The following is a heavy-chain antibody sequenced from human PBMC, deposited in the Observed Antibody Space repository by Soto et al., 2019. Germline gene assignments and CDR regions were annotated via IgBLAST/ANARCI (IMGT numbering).Heavy chain of an antibody. CDR1: GGSISSGGYY. D-gene: IGHD3-3*01. CDR2: IYYSGST. V-gene: IGHV4-31*03. J-gene: IGHJ6*02. CDR3: ARDFWSGLHAYYYYYGMDV. Sequence: SETLSLTCTVSGGSISSGGYYWSWIRRHPVKGLEWIGYIYYSGSTYYSPSLKSRVTISVDTSKNQFSLKLSSVTAADTAVYYCARDFWSGLHAYYYYYGMDVWGQGTTVTVSS.